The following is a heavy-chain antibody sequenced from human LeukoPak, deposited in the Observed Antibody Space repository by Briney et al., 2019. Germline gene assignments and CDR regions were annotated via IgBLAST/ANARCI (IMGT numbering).Heavy chain of an antibody. J-gene: IGHJ6*02. D-gene: IGHD3-10*01. CDR3: AKPIYGSGRDYYVMDV. V-gene: IGHV3-9*01. Sequence: GRSLRLSCAASGFTFDDYAMHWVRQAPGKGLEWVSGISWNSGSIGYADSVKGRFTISRDNAKNSLYLQMNSLRAEDTALYYCAKPIYGSGRDYYVMDVWGQGTTVTVSS. CDR1: GFTFDDYA. CDR2: ISWNSGSI.